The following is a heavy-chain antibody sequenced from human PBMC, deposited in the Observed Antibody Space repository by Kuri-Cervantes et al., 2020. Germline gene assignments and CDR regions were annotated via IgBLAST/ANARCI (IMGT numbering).Heavy chain of an antibody. CDR3: ARSGTQGYCSGGSCYVSGWFDP. D-gene: IGHD2-15*01. V-gene: IGHV4-4*02. J-gene: IGHJ5*02. CDR1: GDSISSSNW. CDR2: IFHSGST. Sequence: GSLRLSCVVSGDSISSSNWWTWVRQPPGKGLEWIGEIFHSGSTNQNPSLKSRVTISVDTSKNQFSLKLSSVTAADTAVYYCARSGTQGYCSGGSCYVSGWFDPWGQGTLVTVSS.